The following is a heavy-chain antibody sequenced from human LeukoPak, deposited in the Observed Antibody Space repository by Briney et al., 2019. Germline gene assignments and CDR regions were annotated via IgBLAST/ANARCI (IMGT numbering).Heavy chain of an antibody. D-gene: IGHD5-24*01. J-gene: IGHJ4*02. CDR3: ARDNNYRFDY. Sequence: ASVTVSCKSSGYTFTNKGVSWVRQAPGEGLEWMGWISANSGNTNYAQKSQGRVTMTTDTSSSTVYMELRSLRSADTALYYCARDNNYRFDYWGQGTLVTVPS. CDR2: ISANSGNT. CDR1: GYTFTNKG. V-gene: IGHV1-18*01.